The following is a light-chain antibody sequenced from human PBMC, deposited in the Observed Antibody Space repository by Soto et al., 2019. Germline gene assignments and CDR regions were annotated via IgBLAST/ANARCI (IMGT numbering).Light chain of an antibody. Sequence: EIVLTQSPGTLSLSPGERATLSCRASQSVSSSYLAWYQQKPGQAPRLLIYGASSRATGIPDRFSGSGSGTDFTLTISRLEPEDFAVYYCQQYGISPRWTFGQGTKLEIK. J-gene: IGKJ2*01. V-gene: IGKV3-20*01. CDR2: GAS. CDR1: QSVSSSY. CDR3: QQYGISPRWT.